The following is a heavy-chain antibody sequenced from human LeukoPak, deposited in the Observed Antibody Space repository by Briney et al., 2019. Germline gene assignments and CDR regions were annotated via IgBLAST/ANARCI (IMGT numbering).Heavy chain of an antibody. CDR2: IIPIFGTA. CDR3: ARGKGEVPAAPMAFDI. CDR1: GGTFSSYA. V-gene: IGHV1-69*01. Sequence: SVKVSCKASGGTFSSYATSWVRQAPGQGLEWMGGIIPIFGTANYAQKFQGRVTITADESTSTAYMELSSLRSEDTAVYYCARGKGEVPAAPMAFDIWGQGTMVTVSS. J-gene: IGHJ3*02. D-gene: IGHD2-2*01.